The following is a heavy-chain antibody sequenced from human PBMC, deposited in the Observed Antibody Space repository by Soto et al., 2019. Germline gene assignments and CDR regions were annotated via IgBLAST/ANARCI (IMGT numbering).Heavy chain of an antibody. CDR1: VGAISSGGYH. CDR3: ARGGVVTSHFGS. CDR2: TFHSGST. V-gene: IGHV4-31*03. J-gene: IGHJ4*02. D-gene: IGHD3-3*01. Sequence: PSETLSLTCNVSVGAISSGGYHWSWIRQYPGKGLEWIGHTFHSGSTNYNPSLQSRLTISVDTSKNQFSLHLISVTAADPAVYFCARGGVVTSHFGSWGQGTLVTVSS.